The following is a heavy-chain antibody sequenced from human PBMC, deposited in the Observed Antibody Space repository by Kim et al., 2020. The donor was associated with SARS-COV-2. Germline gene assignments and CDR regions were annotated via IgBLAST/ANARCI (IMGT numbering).Heavy chain of an antibody. V-gene: IGHV3-23*01. J-gene: IGHJ4*02. Sequence: DSVKGRFTISRDNSKNTLYLQMNSLRAEDTAVYYCAKDLRYLTGGPFDYWGQGTLVTVSS. CDR3: AKDLRYLTGGPFDY. D-gene: IGHD7-27*01.